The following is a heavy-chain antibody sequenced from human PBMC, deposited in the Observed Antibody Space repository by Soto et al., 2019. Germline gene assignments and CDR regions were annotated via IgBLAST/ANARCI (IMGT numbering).Heavy chain of an antibody. D-gene: IGHD3-10*01. CDR1: GFTFSGSW. Sequence: EVQLVESGGGLVQPGGSLRLSCAASGFTFSGSWMHWVRQAPGKGLVWVSRINGDGSGTSYADFVKGRFTISRDYAKNTLFLQMNGLRAEDTAVYYCARGIFGSGTANDYWGQGTLVTVSS. CDR3: ARGIFGSGTANDY. J-gene: IGHJ4*02. V-gene: IGHV3-74*01. CDR2: INGDGSGT.